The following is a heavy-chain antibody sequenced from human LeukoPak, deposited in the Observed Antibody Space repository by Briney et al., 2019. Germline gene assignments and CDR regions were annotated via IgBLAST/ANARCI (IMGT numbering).Heavy chain of an antibody. V-gene: IGHV4-4*07. CDR3: ASIGIGDSIYFDY. D-gene: IGHD4-17*01. CDR1: GGSISSYY. J-gene: IGHJ4*02. CDR2: IYTSGAI. Sequence: PSETLSLTCTVSGGSISSYYWSWIRQPAGTALEWIGRIYTSGAITYNPSLKSRVTMSVDTSKNQFSLKLSSVTAADTAVYYCASIGIGDSIYFDYWGQGTLVTVSS.